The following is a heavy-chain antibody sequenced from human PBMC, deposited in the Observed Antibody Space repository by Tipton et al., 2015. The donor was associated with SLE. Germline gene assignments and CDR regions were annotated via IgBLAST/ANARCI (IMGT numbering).Heavy chain of an antibody. V-gene: IGHV1-8*01. J-gene: IGHJ4*02. D-gene: IGHD3-3*01. CDR3: ARGPSWSGYYYYFDY. CDR1: GYTFTSYD. CDR2: MNPNSGNT. Sequence: QLVQSGAEVKKPGAAVKVSCKASGYTFTSYDINWVRQATGQGLEWMGWMNPNSGNTGYAQKFQGRVTIPRTTSISTAYMELSSLRSEDPAWYYCARGPSWSGYYYYFDYWGQGTLVTVSS.